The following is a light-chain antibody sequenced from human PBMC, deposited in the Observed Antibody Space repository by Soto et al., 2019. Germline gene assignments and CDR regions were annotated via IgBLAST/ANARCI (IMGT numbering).Light chain of an antibody. CDR2: GAS. V-gene: IGKV3-20*01. Sequence: ENVLTQSPGTLSLSPGERATLSCRASQSVSSSHLAWYQQKPGQAPRLLMYGASSRATGIPDRFSGGGSGADFTLTISRLEPEDFGVYYCQQYGDSPITFGQGTRLEIK. CDR3: QQYGDSPIT. J-gene: IGKJ5*01. CDR1: QSVSSSH.